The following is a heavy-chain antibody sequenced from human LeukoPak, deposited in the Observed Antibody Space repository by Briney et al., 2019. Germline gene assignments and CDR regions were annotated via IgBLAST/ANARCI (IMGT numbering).Heavy chain of an antibody. J-gene: IGHJ4*02. Sequence: SETLSLTCTVSGGSISSYYWSWIRQPPGKGLEWIGYIYYSGSTNYNPSLKSRVTISVDTSKNQFSLKLSSVTAADAAVYYCARDRYGTFDYWGQGTLVTVSS. CDR2: IYYSGST. D-gene: IGHD5-18*01. CDR3: ARDRYGTFDY. V-gene: IGHV4-59*01. CDR1: GGSISSYY.